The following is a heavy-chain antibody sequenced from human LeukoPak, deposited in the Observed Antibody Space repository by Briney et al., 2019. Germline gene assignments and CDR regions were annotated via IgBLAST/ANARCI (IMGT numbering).Heavy chain of an antibody. V-gene: IGHV3-15*07. D-gene: IGHD2-21*01. CDR2: IKPKTDGETT. CDR3: ITPLPYSAQ. Sequence: WVGRIKPKTDGETTEYAAPVKDRFSISRDDSKSMMYLQMNSLKTEDTAVHYCITPLPYSAQGGQGTLVTVSS. J-gene: IGHJ4*02.